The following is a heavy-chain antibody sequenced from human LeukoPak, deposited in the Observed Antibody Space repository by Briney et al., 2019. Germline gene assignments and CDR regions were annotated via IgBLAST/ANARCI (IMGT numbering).Heavy chain of an antibody. CDR2: ISYDGSNK. J-gene: IGHJ4*02. V-gene: IGHV3-30-3*01. CDR1: GFTFSSYA. D-gene: IGHD3-16*01. CDR3: ASQDPEFGGSVYFDY. Sequence: PGGSLRLSCAASGFTFSSYAMHWVRQAPGKGLGWVAVISYDGSNKYYADSVKGRFTISRDNPKNTLYLQMNSLRAEDTAVYYCASQDPEFGGSVYFDYWGQGTLVTVSS.